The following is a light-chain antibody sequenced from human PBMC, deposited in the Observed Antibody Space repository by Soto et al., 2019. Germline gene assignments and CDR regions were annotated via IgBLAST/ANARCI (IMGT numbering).Light chain of an antibody. V-gene: IGKV1-5*01. CDR1: QSISSW. CDR3: QQYNSYS. Sequence: DIQMTQSPSTLSASVGDRVTITCRASQSISSWLAWYQKKPGKAPKLLIYHASTLESGVPSRFSGSGSGTESTLTISSMQPDDFATYYCQQYNSYSFGQGTKVDIK. CDR2: HAS. J-gene: IGKJ1*01.